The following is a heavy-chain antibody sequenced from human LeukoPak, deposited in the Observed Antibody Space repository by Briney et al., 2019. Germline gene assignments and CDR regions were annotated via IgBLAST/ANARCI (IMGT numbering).Heavy chain of an antibody. D-gene: IGHD2-2*01. Sequence: ASVKVSCKASGYTFTSYYMHWVRQAPGQGLEWIAIINPSGGSTSYAQKFQGRVTMTRDMSTSTVYMELSSLRSEDTAVYYCARAQHCSSTSCHNWFDPWGQGTLVTVSS. CDR2: INPSGGST. V-gene: IGHV1-46*01. CDR1: GYTFTSYY. J-gene: IGHJ5*02. CDR3: ARAQHCSSTSCHNWFDP.